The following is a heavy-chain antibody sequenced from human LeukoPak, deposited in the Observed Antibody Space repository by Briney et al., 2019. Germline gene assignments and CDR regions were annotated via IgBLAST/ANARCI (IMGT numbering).Heavy chain of an antibody. Sequence: GESLKISCKGSGYSFTYYWIGWVRQMPGKGLEWMGIIYPGDSDTRYRPSFQGQVTISVDKSISTAYLQWSSLKASDTAMYYCARQDGNSKYYFDYWGQGTLVTDSS. CDR1: GYSFTYYW. CDR3: ARQDGNSKYYFDY. D-gene: IGHD1-1*01. V-gene: IGHV5-51*01. CDR2: IYPGDSDT. J-gene: IGHJ4*02.